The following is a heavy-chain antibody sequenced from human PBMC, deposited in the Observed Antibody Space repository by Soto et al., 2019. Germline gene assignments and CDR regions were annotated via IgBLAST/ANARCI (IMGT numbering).Heavy chain of an antibody. D-gene: IGHD6-13*01. CDR3: SRSRITAAGTFDF. J-gene: IGHJ4*02. V-gene: IGHV6-1*01. CDR1: GDSVSCNSAA. CDR2: TYYRSKWYF. Sequence: SQTLSLTFAISGDSVSCNSAAWNWIRQSPSRGLEWLGRTYYRSKWYFDYGVSVKGRIIINPDTSKNQFSLQLKSVTPEDTAVYYCSRSRITAAGTFDFWGQGTLVTAPQ.